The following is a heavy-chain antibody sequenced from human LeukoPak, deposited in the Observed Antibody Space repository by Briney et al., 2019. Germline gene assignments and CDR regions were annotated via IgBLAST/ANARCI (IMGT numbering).Heavy chain of an antibody. V-gene: IGHV3-64D*09. D-gene: IGHD6-6*01. CDR3: VRGHSSSSNYFDY. Sequence: GGSLTLSCSASGFTFSSYAMRWVRQAPGKGLEYVSGISSNGGSTNYEDSVKGRFTISRDNSKNTLYLQMSSLRTEDTAVYYCVRGHSSSSNYFDYWGQGSLVTVSS. J-gene: IGHJ4*02. CDR2: ISSNGGST. CDR1: GFTFSSYA.